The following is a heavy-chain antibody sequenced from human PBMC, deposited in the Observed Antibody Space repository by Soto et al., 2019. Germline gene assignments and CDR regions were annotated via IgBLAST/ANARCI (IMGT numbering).Heavy chain of an antibody. CDR1: GFAFSSYW. J-gene: IGHJ3*02. Sequence: EVQLVESGGGLVQPGGSLTLSCADSGFAFSSYWMTWVRQAPGKGLEWVANIRKDGSQRSYLDSVRGRFTISRDNSKNSLYLQMNSLRAEDTALYFCARDVSPGSSGLYFDAFDIWGQGTMVTVSS. CDR2: IRKDGSQR. CDR3: ARDVSPGSSGLYFDAFDI. V-gene: IGHV3-7*05. D-gene: IGHD6-25*01.